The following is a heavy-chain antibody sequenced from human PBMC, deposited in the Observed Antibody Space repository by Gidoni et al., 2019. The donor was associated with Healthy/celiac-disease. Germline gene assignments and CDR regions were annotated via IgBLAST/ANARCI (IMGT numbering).Heavy chain of an antibody. CDR2: ISSSGSTI. V-gene: IGHV3-48*03. Sequence: EVQLVESGGGLVQPGGSLRLSCAASGFTFGSYEMNWVRQAPGKGLEWVSYISSSGSTIYYADSVKGRFTISRDNAKNSLYLQMNSLRAEDTAVYYCARDLAIEMATIGAFDIWGQGTMVTVSS. J-gene: IGHJ3*02. CDR1: GFTFGSYE. D-gene: IGHD5-12*01. CDR3: ARDLAIEMATIGAFDI.